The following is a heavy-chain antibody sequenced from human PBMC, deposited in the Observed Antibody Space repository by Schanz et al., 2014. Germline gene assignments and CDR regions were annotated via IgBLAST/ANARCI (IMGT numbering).Heavy chain of an antibody. V-gene: IGHV1-8*02. CDR1: GYTFVSDS. CDR2: MNPNSGDT. CDR3: ARVSMEFERGKSYYYYMDV. Sequence: QVQLVQSGAEVKKPGSSVKVSCKASGYTFVSDSMHWVRQAPGQGLEWMGWMNPNSGDTGYPRKFQDRVTMTRNTSISTAYMELNSLTSEDTAVYYCARVSMEFERGKSYYYYMDVWGRGTTVTVSS. J-gene: IGHJ6*03. D-gene: IGHD3-10*01.